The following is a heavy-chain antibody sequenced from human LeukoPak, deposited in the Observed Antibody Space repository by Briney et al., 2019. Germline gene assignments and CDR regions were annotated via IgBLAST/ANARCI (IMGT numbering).Heavy chain of an antibody. D-gene: IGHD5-18*01. V-gene: IGHV3-23*01. CDR3: ARAGYSYGTYYYYGMDV. CDR2: ISGSGGST. CDR1: GFTFSSYA. Sequence: GGSLRLSCAASGFTFSSYAMSWVRQAPGKGLEWVSAISGSGGSTYYADSVKGRFTISRDNSKNTLYLQMNSLRAEDTAAYYCARAGYSYGTYYYYGMDVWGQGTTVTVSS. J-gene: IGHJ6*02.